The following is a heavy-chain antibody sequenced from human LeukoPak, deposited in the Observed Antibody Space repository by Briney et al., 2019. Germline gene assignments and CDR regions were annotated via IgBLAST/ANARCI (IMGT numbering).Heavy chain of an antibody. CDR1: GGSISSGGYY. CDR2: IYHSGST. Sequence: SQTLSLTCTVSGGSISSGGYYWIWIRQPPGKGLEWIGYIYHSGSTYYNPSLKSRVTISVDRSKNQFSLKLSSVTAADTAVYYCARDRFPTDYDFWSGYFDAFDIWGQGTMVTVSS. CDR3: ARDRFPTDYDFWSGYFDAFDI. D-gene: IGHD3-3*01. V-gene: IGHV4-30-2*01. J-gene: IGHJ3*02.